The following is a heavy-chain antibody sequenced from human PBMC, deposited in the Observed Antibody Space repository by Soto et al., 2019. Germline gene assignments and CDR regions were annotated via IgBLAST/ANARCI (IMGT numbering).Heavy chain of an antibody. D-gene: IGHD3-3*01. V-gene: IGHV3-30*18. Sequence: QVQLVESGGGVVQPGTSLRLSCAASGFTFRSHGMHWVRQVPGKGLEWVAAISNGGRSKYYADSVKGRFSISRDNSENTMYLQMNSLRVEDTAMYYCAKQYEFGGLEDYWGQGTLVTVSS. J-gene: IGHJ4*02. CDR2: ISNGGRSK. CDR1: GFTFRSHG. CDR3: AKQYEFGGLEDY.